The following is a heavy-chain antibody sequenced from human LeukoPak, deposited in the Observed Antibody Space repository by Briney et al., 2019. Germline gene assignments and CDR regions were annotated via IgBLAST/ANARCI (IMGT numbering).Heavy chain of an antibody. CDR2: MNPDSGNT. J-gene: IGHJ4*02. CDR3: ARGLTTVTPFDY. Sequence: GASVKVSCKASGYTFTSYDINWVRQATGQGLEWMGWMNPDSGNTGYAQKFQGRVTITRNTSTSTAYMELRSLRSEDTAVYYCARGLTTVTPFDYWGQGTLVTVSS. D-gene: IGHD4-17*01. V-gene: IGHV1-8*02. CDR1: GYTFTSYD.